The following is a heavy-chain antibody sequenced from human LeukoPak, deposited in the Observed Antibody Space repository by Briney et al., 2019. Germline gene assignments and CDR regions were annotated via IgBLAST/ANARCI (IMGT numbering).Heavy chain of an antibody. CDR1: GYTFTGYY. D-gene: IGHD3-22*01. J-gene: IGHJ5*02. V-gene: IGHV1-2*02. CDR3: ARVATMIVVESYNWFDP. CDR2: INPNSGGT. Sequence: ASVKVSCKASGYTFTGYYMHWVRQAPGQGLEWMGWINPNSGGTNYAQKLQGRVTMTTDTSTSTAYMELRSLRSDDTAVYYCARVATMIVVESYNWFDPWGQGTLVTVSS.